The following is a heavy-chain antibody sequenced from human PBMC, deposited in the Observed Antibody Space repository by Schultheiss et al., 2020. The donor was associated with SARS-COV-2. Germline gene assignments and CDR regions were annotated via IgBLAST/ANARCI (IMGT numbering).Heavy chain of an antibody. CDR2: IYYSGST. Sequence: SETLSLTCTVSGGSISSSSYYWGWIRQPPGKGLEWIGSIYYSGSTYYNPSLKSRVTISVDTSKNQFSLRLTSVTAADTALYYCAGEDYGGSYYYGMDVWGQGTTVTVSS. D-gene: IGHD4-17*01. CDR1: GGSISSSSYY. CDR3: AGEDYGGSYYYGMDV. V-gene: IGHV4-39*07. J-gene: IGHJ6*02.